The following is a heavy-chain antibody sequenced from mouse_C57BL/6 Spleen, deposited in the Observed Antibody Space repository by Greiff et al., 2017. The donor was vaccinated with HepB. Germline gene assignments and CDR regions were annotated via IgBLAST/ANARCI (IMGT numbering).Heavy chain of an antibody. V-gene: IGHV5-9-1*02. CDR2: ISSGGDYI. J-gene: IGHJ4*01. Sequence: EVKVVESGEGLVKPGGSLKLSCAASGFTFSSYAMSWVRQTPEKRLEWVAYISSGGDYIYYADTVKGRFTISRDNARNTLYLQMSSLKSEDTAMYYCTRDKYGDYYGSSYAMDYWGQGTSVTVSS. D-gene: IGHD1-1*01. CDR1: GFTFSSYA. CDR3: TRDKYGDYYGSSYAMDY.